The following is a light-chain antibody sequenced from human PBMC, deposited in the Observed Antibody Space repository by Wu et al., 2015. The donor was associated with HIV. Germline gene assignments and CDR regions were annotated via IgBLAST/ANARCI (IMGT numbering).Light chain of an antibody. V-gene: IGKV3-20*01. Sequence: EIVLTQSPGTLSLSPGERATLSCRASQSVSSSYLAWYQQKPGQAPRLLIYGASSRATGIPDRFSGSGSGTDFTLTISRLEPEDFAVYYCQQYGSSPPLTFGGGTKVRS. CDR1: QSVSSSY. CDR2: GAS. J-gene: IGKJ4*01. CDR3: QQYGSSPPLT.